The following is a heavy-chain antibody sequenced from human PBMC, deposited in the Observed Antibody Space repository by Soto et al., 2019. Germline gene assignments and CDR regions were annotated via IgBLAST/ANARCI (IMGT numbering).Heavy chain of an antibody. D-gene: IGHD2-15*01. Sequence: QVQLVESGGGVVQPGRSLRLSCAASGFTFSSYGMHWVRQAPGKGLEWVAVISYDGSNKYYADSVKGRFTISRDNSKNTLYLQMNSLRAEDTAVYYCAKDGPLYCSCGSCYYYYYMDVWGKGTTVTVSS. CDR2: ISYDGSNK. CDR3: AKDGPLYCSCGSCYYYYYMDV. V-gene: IGHV3-30*18. CDR1: GFTFSSYG. J-gene: IGHJ6*03.